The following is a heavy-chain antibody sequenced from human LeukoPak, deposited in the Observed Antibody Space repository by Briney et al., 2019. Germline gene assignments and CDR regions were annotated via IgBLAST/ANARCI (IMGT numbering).Heavy chain of an antibody. CDR3: ARDRGWGLRFLDY. CDR1: GFTFSSYW. Sequence: PGGFLRLSCAASGFTFSSYWMTWVRQAPGKGLEWVANIKQDGSEKYYVDSVKGRFTISRDNAKNSLYLQMDSLRAEDTAMYFCARDRGWGLRFLDYWGQGTLVTVSS. V-gene: IGHV3-7*01. D-gene: IGHD4-17*01. J-gene: IGHJ4*02. CDR2: IKQDGSEK.